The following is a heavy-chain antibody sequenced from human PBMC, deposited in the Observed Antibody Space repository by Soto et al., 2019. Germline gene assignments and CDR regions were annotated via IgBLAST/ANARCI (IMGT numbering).Heavy chain of an antibody. V-gene: IGHV1-18*01. D-gene: IGHD3-22*01. CDR1: GYTFTSYG. CDR2: ISAYNGNT. CDR3: ARNLMIVVVTDLRYYYYGMDV. J-gene: IGHJ6*02. Sequence: QVQLVQSGAEVKKPGASVKVSCKASGYTFTSYGISWVRQAPGQGLEWMGWISAYNGNTNYAQKLQGRATMTTDTSTSTAYMELRSLRSDDTAVYYCARNLMIVVVTDLRYYYYGMDVWGQGTTVTVSS.